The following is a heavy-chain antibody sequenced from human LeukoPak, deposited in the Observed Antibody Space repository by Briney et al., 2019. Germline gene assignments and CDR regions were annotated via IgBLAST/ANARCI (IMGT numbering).Heavy chain of an antibody. Sequence: GGSLRLSCAASGFTFSRYGMHWVRQAPGKGLEWVAFIRYDGSNKYYADSVKGRFTISRDNSKNTLYLQMNSLRAEDTAVYYCAKDRGGHSWEAFDIWGQGTMVTVSS. D-gene: IGHD1-26*01. CDR1: GFTFSRYG. CDR3: AKDRGGHSWEAFDI. J-gene: IGHJ3*02. CDR2: IRYDGSNK. V-gene: IGHV3-30*02.